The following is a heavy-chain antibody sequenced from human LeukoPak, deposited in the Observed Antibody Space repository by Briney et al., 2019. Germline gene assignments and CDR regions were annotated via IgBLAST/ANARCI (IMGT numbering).Heavy chain of an antibody. CDR2: IYYSGST. Sequence: SETLSLTCSVSGGSISSSNYYWGWIRQPPGKGLEWIGSIYYSGSTYYNPSLKSRVTISVDTSKNQFSLKLSSVTAADTAVYYCARPVPSRLGWFDPWGQGTLVTVSS. V-gene: IGHV4-39*01. J-gene: IGHJ5*02. CDR3: ARPVPSRLGWFDP. CDR1: GGSISSSNYY. D-gene: IGHD1-1*01.